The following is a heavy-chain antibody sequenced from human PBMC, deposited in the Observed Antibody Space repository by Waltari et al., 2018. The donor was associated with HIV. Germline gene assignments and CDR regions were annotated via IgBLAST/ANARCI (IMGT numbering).Heavy chain of an antibody. V-gene: IGHV3-7*04. Sequence: EVQLVESGGGLVQPGGSLRLSCAASGFTFSSYWMSWFRQAPGKGLEWVANKKQDGSEKYYVDSVNGRFTISRDNAENSLYLQMNSLRAEDTAVYYCARGGFYGSGSKVNWGQGTLVTVSS. D-gene: IGHD3-10*01. CDR2: KKQDGSEK. J-gene: IGHJ4*02. CDR1: GFTFSSYW. CDR3: ARGGFYGSGSKVN.